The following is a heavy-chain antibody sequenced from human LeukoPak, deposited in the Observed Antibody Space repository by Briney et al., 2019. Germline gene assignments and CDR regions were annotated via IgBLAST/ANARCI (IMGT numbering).Heavy chain of an antibody. CDR2: IFHSGST. V-gene: IGHV4-59*01. Sequence: ETLSLTCTVSGGPIKSYYWSWIRQPPGKGLEWIGYIFHSGSTNYNPSLKSRVTMSVDTSKNQYSLQVSSVTAADTAVYYCARATSGDYLDYWGQGTLVTVSS. J-gene: IGHJ4*02. D-gene: IGHD4-17*01. CDR1: GGPIKSYY. CDR3: ARATSGDYLDY.